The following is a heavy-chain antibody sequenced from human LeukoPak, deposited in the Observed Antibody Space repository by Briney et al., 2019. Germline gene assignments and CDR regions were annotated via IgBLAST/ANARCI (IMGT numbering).Heavy chain of an antibody. J-gene: IGHJ4*02. CDR2: IRYDGSNK. Sequence: GGSLRLSCVASGFTFSSHGMHWVRQAPGKGLEWVAFIRYDGSNKYYADSVKGRFTISRDNSKNTLYLQMNSLRAEDTAVYYCAKDFIAMSEWEPLGVWGQGTLVTVSS. CDR1: GFTFSSHG. CDR3: AKDFIAMSEWEPLGV. V-gene: IGHV3-30*02. D-gene: IGHD1-26*01.